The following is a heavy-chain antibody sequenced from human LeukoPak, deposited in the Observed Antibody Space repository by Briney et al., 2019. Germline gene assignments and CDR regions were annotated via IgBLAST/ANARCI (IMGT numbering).Heavy chain of an antibody. V-gene: IGHV3-23*01. CDR2: ISGSGGST. CDR3: AKAREYYYDSSGDY. J-gene: IGHJ4*02. CDR1: GFTFSSYA. Sequence: GGSLRLSCAASGFTFSSYAMSWVRQAPGKGLEWVPAISGSGGSTYYADSVKGRFTISRDNSKNTLYLQMNSLRAEDTAVYYCAKAREYYYDSSGDYWGQGTLVTVSS. D-gene: IGHD3-22*01.